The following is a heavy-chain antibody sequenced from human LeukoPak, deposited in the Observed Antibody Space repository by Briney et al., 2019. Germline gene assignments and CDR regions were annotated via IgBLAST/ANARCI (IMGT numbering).Heavy chain of an antibody. CDR2: IKQDGSEK. J-gene: IGHJ4*02. CDR3: ARDKKVGYYDSSGYYYWSPFDY. D-gene: IGHD3-22*01. Sequence: GGSLRLSCAASGFTFSSYWMSWVRQAPGKGLEWVANIKQDGSEKYYVDSVKGRFTISRDNAKNSLYLQMNSLRAEDTAVYYCARDKKVGYYDSSGYYYWSPFDYWGQGTLVTVSS. V-gene: IGHV3-7*03. CDR1: GFTFSSYW.